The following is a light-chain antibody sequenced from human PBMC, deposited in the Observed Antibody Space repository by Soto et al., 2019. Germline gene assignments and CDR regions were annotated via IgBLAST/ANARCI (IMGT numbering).Light chain of an antibody. Sequence: QSVLTQPPSVSAAPGQKVTISCSGSSSNIGNNYVSWYQQLPATAPKLLIYDNDKRPSGIPDRFSGSRSGTSATLAMTGLQTGDEADYYCGTWDSSLSAWVFGGGTKVTVL. J-gene: IGLJ3*02. CDR3: GTWDSSLSAWV. CDR2: DND. V-gene: IGLV1-51*01. CDR1: SSNIGNNY.